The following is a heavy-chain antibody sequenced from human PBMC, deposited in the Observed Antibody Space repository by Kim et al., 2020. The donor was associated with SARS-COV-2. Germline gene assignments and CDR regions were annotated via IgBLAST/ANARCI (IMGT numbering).Heavy chain of an antibody. Sequence: ASVKVSCKASGYTFTNYAMIWMRQAPGQVLEWMGWIKTNTGNPTYAQGFTGRLVFSMDTSITTAYLQISNLKAEDTAVYYCATGGRAAGSGDYFDYWGQGTLVTVSS. CDR2: IKTNTGNP. CDR3: ATGGRAAGSGDYFDY. V-gene: IGHV7-4-1*02. J-gene: IGHJ4*02. D-gene: IGHD6-13*01. CDR1: GYTFTNYA.